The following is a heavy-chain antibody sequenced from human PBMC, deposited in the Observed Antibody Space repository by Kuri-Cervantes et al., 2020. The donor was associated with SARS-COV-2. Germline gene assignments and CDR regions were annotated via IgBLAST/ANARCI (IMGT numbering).Heavy chain of an antibody. J-gene: IGHJ2*01. V-gene: IGHV1-69*04. CDR3: ARGESAPEGYFDL. Sequence: VKVSCKASGGTFSSYAISWVRQAPGQGLEWMGRIIPILGIANYAQKFQGRVTITADKSTGTAYMELSSLRSEDTAVYYCARGESAPEGYFDLWGRGTLVTVSS. D-gene: IGHD1-14*01. CDR2: IIPILGIA. CDR1: GGTFSSYA.